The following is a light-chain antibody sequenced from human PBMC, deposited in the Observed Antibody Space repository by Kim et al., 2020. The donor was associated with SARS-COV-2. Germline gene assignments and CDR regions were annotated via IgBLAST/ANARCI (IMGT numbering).Light chain of an antibody. Sequence: QSITISCTGTSFDIGSYNLVSWYQQLPGKAPKLIIYEVTKRPSGVSNRFSGSKSGYTASLTISGLQAEDEADYYCCSYADSKTYVVFGGGTQLTV. CDR1: SFDIGSYNL. CDR2: EVT. CDR3: CSYADSKTYVV. J-gene: IGLJ2*01. V-gene: IGLV2-23*02.